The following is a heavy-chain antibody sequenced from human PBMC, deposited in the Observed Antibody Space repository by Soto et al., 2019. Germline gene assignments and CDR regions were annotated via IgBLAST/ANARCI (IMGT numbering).Heavy chain of an antibody. J-gene: IGHJ6*02. Sequence: ASVKVSCKVSGYTFTGYYMHWVRQAPGQGLEWMGWINPNSGGTNYAQRFQGWVTMTRDTSISTAYMALSRLRSDDTAVYYCARALGDYGFCYGMDVWGQGTTVTVSS. CDR3: ARALGDYGFCYGMDV. CDR2: INPNSGGT. D-gene: IGHD4-17*01. V-gene: IGHV1-2*04. CDR1: GYTFTGYY.